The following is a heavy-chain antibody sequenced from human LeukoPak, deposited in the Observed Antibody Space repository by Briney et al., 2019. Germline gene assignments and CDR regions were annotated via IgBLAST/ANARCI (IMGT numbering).Heavy chain of an antibody. CDR1: GFQFGDFW. CDR2: IKEDGSEE. D-gene: IGHD1-26*01. J-gene: IGHJ4*02. CDR3: VRDSRPGGAVGLHHNFDL. V-gene: IGHV3-7*01. Sequence: GGSLRLSCAASGFQFGDFWMAWVRQTPGKGLEWVADIKEDGSEEHYVDSVKGRFTISRDNDRNSLFLQMNSLRGDDTAVYFCVRDSRPGGAVGLHHNFDLWGLGTRVTVSS.